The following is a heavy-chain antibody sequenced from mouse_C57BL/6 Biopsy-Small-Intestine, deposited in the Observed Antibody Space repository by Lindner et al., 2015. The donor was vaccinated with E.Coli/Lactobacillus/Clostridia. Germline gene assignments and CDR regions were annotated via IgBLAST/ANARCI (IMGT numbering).Heavy chain of an antibody. CDR2: IYPGDGDT. D-gene: IGHD3-2*02. V-gene: IGHV1-82*01. Sequence: VQLQESGAELVKPGASVKISCKASGYAFSSSWMNWVKQRPGKGLEWIGRIYPGDGDTNYNGKFKGKATLTADKSSTTAYMQLSSLTSEDSAVYFCARWDSTGAIDYWGQGTTLTVSS. CDR3: ARWDSTGAIDY. J-gene: IGHJ2*01. CDR1: GYAFSSSW.